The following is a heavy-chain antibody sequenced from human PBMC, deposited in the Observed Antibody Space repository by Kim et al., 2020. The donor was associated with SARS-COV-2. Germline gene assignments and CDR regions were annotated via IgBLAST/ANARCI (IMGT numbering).Heavy chain of an antibody. CDR2: IYNSGST. Sequence: SETLSLTCTVSGGSISSGGYHWNWIRQYPGKGLEWIGYIYNSGSTYYNPSLKCRVTISVDTSKNQFSLNLRSVTAADTAVYYCARDPFPYLFGDYPRFDYWGQGTLVTVSS. J-gene: IGHJ4*02. D-gene: IGHD4-17*01. CDR1: GGSISSGGYH. V-gene: IGHV4-31*03. CDR3: ARDPFPYLFGDYPRFDY.